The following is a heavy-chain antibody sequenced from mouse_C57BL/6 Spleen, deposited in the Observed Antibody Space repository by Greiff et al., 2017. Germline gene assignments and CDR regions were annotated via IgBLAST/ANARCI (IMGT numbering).Heavy chain of an antibody. Sequence: VQLQQSGPELVKPGASVKISCKASGYTFTDYYMNWVKQSHGKSLEWIGDINPNNGGTSYNQKFKGKATLTVDKSSSTAYMELRSLTSEDSAVYYCARRVGRTYYFDYWGQGTTLTVSS. D-gene: IGHD4-1*01. CDR3: ARRVGRTYYFDY. CDR1: GYTFTDYY. J-gene: IGHJ2*01. V-gene: IGHV1-26*01. CDR2: INPNNGGT.